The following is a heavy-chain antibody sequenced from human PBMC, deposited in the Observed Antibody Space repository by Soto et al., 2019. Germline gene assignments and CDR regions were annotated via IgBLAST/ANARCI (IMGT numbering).Heavy chain of an antibody. CDR2: IWYDGSNK. Sequence: GGSLRLSCAASGFTFSSYGMHWVRQAPGKGLEWVAVIWYDGSNKYYADSVKGRFTISRDNSKNTLYLQMNSLRAEDTAVYYCARDSTVTTYYYGMDVWGQGTTVTVSS. CDR3: ARDSTVTTYYYGMDV. V-gene: IGHV3-33*01. D-gene: IGHD4-17*01. J-gene: IGHJ6*02. CDR1: GFTFSSYG.